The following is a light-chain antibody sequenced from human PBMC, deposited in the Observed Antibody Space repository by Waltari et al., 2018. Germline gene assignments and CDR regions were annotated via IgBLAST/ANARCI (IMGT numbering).Light chain of an antibody. CDR1: SSDVGGYKY. J-gene: IGLJ2*01. CDR3: SSYTSSSTLV. Sequence: QSALTQPASVSGSPGQSITISCTGTSSDVGGYKYVSWYQQHPGKATKLMIYDVSKRPSGVSNRFSGSKSGNTASLTISGLQAEDEADYYCSSYTSSSTLVFGGGTKLTVL. CDR2: DVS. V-gene: IGLV2-14*01.